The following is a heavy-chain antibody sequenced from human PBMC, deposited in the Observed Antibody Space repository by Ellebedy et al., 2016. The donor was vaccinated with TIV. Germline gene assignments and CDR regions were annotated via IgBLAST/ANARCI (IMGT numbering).Heavy chain of an antibody. Sequence: GGSLRLXXVASGSTFPDYAMHWVRQVPGKGLEWVAGIYWNSDRIDYADSVKGRFSISRDNAKNSLYLQMNSLRTEDTALYYCGKDISPGGMDVWGQGTTVTVSS. CDR1: GSTFPDYA. D-gene: IGHD3-10*01. CDR3: GKDISPGGMDV. J-gene: IGHJ6*02. V-gene: IGHV3-9*01. CDR2: IYWNSDRI.